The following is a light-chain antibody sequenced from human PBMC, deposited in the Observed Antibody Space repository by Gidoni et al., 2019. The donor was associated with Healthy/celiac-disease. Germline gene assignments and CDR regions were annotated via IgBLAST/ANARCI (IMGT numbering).Light chain of an antibody. V-gene: IGKV3-20*01. J-gene: IGKJ4*01. CDR3: QQYGSSPPLT. CDR2: GAS. Sequence: EIVVTQSPGTLSLSPGDRATLSCRASQSVSSSYLAWYQQKPGQAPRLLIYGASSRATGIPDRFSGSGSGTDFTLTISRLEPEDFAVYYCQQYGSSPPLTFGGGTKVEIK. CDR1: QSVSSSY.